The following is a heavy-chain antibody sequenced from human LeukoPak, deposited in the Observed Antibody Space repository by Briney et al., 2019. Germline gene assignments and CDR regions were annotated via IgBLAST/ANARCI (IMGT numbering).Heavy chain of an antibody. CDR3: ARNAHIVVVPAGSFNWFDP. J-gene: IGHJ5*02. CDR2: ISSSSSYI. CDR1: GFTFSSYS. D-gene: IGHD2-2*01. Sequence: GGSLRLSCAASGFTFSSYSMNWVRQAPGKGLEWVSSISSSSSYIYYADSVKGRFTISRDNAKNSLYLQMNSLRAEDTAVYYCARNAHIVVVPAGSFNWFDPWGQGTLVTVSS. V-gene: IGHV3-21*01.